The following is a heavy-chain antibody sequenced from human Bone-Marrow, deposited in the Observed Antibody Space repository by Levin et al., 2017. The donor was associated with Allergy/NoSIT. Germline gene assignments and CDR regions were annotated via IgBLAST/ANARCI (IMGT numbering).Heavy chain of an antibody. Sequence: SQTLSLTCAVSGGSISSGGYSWSWIRQPPGKGLEWIGNIYLSGSTNDNPSLKSRVTISVDRSKNQFSLKLSSVTAAVTAVYYCARVAGYSFGYYFDHWGQGTLVTVSS. CDR2: IYLSGST. CDR1: GGSISSGGYS. V-gene: IGHV4-30-2*01. J-gene: IGHJ4*02. D-gene: IGHD5-18*01. CDR3: ARVAGYSFGYYFDH.